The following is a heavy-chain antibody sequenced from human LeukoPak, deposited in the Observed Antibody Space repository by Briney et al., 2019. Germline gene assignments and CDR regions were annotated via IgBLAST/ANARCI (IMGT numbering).Heavy chain of an antibody. V-gene: IGHV1-18*01. CDR2: ISAYNGNT. Sequence: ASVKVSCTASGYTFTSYGISWVRQAPGQGLEWMGWISAYNGNTNYAQKLQGRVTMTTDTSTSTAYMELRSLRSDDTAVYYCAAQYTGRPNDAFDIWGQATMVTVSS. D-gene: IGHD1-26*01. CDR1: GYTFTSYG. J-gene: IGHJ3*02. CDR3: AAQYTGRPNDAFDI.